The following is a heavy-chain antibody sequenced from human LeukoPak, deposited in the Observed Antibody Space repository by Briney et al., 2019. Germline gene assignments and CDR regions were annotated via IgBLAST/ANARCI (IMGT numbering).Heavy chain of an antibody. J-gene: IGHJ1*01. Sequence: PGRSLRLSCAVSGSTFSSYGVHWVRQPPGRGLEWVAVISYDGPNKYYADSVKGRFTISRDNSKNTLYLQMNSLRTDDTAVYYCAKDFAKYCSGGCDFQYWGQGTLVTVSS. D-gene: IGHD2-15*01. CDR1: GSTFSSYG. V-gene: IGHV3-30*18. CDR2: ISYDGPNK. CDR3: AKDFAKYCSGGCDFQY.